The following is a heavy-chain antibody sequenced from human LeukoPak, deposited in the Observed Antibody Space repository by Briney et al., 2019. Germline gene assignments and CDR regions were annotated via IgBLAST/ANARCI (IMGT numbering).Heavy chain of an antibody. J-gene: IGHJ6*03. D-gene: IGHD4-17*01. Sequence: GGSLRLSCAASGFTFSSYGMSWVRQAPGKGLEWVSAISGSGGSTYYADSVKGRFTISRDNSKNTLYLQMNSLRAEDTAVYYCARESRYGDYPLYYYMDVWGKGTTVTVSS. CDR2: ISGSGGST. CDR3: ARESRYGDYPLYYYMDV. V-gene: IGHV3-23*01. CDR1: GFTFSSYG.